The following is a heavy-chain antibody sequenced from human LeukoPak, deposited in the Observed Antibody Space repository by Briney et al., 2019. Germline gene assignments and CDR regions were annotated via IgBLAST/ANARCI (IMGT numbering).Heavy chain of an antibody. Sequence: SETLSLTCAVSGGSVSSGSYYWSWIRQPPGKGLEWIGYIYYSGSTNYNPSLKSRVTISVDTSKNQFSLKLSSVTAADTAVYYCARDLRFSSFDPWGQGTLVTVSS. CDR1: GGSVSSGSYY. CDR3: ARDLRFSSFDP. D-gene: IGHD3-3*01. CDR2: IYYSGST. V-gene: IGHV4-61*01. J-gene: IGHJ5*02.